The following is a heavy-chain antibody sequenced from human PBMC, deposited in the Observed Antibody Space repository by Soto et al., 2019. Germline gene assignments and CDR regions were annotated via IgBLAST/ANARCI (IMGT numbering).Heavy chain of an antibody. CDR2: ISSSGGGT. CDR3: AKGGLSTTGLAY. D-gene: IGHD1-1*01. V-gene: IGHV3-23*01. Sequence: EVKLLESGGGLVQPGGSLRLSCEASGVTFSSSDMTWVRQAPGQGLGWVSSISSSGGGTYYAGSVEGRFTISRDNFKNPLYLQMTSMKAEDTAVYKCAKGGLSTTGLAYWGQGTLVTVSS. CDR1: GVTFSSSD. J-gene: IGHJ4*02.